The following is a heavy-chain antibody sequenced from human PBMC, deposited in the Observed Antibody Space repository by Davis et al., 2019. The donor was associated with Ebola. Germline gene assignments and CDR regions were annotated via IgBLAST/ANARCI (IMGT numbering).Heavy chain of an antibody. CDR3: ARDWTHGGAFDI. D-gene: IGHD3/OR15-3a*01. CDR1: GGSISSHY. Sequence: SETLSLTCTVSGGSISSHYWTWIRQPPGKGLEWIGHIHYSGSTNYNPSLKSRVTTSVDTSKNQFSLNLSSVTAADTAVYYCARDWTHGGAFDIWGQGTMVTVSS. J-gene: IGHJ3*02. CDR2: IHYSGST. V-gene: IGHV4-59*11.